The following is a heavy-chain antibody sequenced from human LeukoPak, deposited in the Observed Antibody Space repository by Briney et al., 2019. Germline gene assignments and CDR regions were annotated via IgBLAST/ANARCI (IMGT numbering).Heavy chain of an antibody. CDR3: ARERGYPSSSGPGDFDY. Sequence: PSQTLSLTCAVSGGSISSGGYSWSWIRQPPGKGLEWIGSIYYSGSTHYNPSLKSRVTISTDTSKNQFSLILNSVAAADTAMYYCARERGYPSSSGPGDFDYWGQGTLVTVSS. D-gene: IGHD6-6*01. CDR1: GGSISSGGYS. J-gene: IGHJ4*02. V-gene: IGHV4-30-4*07. CDR2: IYYSGST.